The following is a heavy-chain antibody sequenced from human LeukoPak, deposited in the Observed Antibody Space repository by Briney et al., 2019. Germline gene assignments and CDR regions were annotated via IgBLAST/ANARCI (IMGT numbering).Heavy chain of an antibody. D-gene: IGHD6-19*01. CDR2: MNPNSGNT. Sequence: ASVKVSCKASGYTFTSYDINWVRQATGQGLEWMGWMNPNSGNTGYAQKFQGRVTVTRDTSTSTVYLELRSLRSEDTAVYYCARDGAVAGEFWGQGTLVTVSS. CDR3: ARDGAVAGEF. CDR1: GYTFTSYD. V-gene: IGHV1-8*01. J-gene: IGHJ4*02.